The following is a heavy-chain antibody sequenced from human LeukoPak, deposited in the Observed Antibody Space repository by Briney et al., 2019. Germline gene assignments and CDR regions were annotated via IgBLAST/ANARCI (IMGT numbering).Heavy chain of an antibody. J-gene: IGHJ4*02. CDR3: ARGRRDGYNPFDY. Sequence: PSETLSLTCTVSGGSISSYYWSWIRQPPGKGLEWIGYIYYSGSTNYNPSLKSRVTISVDTSKNQFSLKVSSVTAADTAVYYCARGRRDGYNPFDYWGQGTLVTVSS. V-gene: IGHV4-59*01. CDR1: GGSISSYY. CDR2: IYYSGST. D-gene: IGHD5-24*01.